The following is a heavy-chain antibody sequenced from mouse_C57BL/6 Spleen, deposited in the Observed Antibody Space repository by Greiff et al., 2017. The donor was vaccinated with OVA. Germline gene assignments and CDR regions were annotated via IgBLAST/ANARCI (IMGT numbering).Heavy chain of an antibody. J-gene: IGHJ2*01. V-gene: IGHV1-76*01. CDR3: ARQPSYPYYFDY. Sequence: VQLVESGAELVRPGASVKLSCKASGYTFTDYYINWVKQRPGQGLEWIARIYPGSGNTYYNEKFKGKATLTAEKSSSTAYMQLSSLTSEDSAVYFCARQPSYPYYFDYWGQGTTLTVSS. D-gene: IGHD6-1*01. CDR2: IYPGSGNT. CDR1: GYTFTDYY.